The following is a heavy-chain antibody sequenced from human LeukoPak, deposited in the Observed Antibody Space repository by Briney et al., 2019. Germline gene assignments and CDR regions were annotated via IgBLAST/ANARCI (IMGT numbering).Heavy chain of an antibody. CDR3: AKVPSPLLLRDYDFWSILDY. Sequence: PGRSLRLSCAASGFTFSSYGMHWVRQAPGKGLEWVAVISYDGSNKYYADSVKGRFTISRDNSKNTLYLQMNSLRAEDTAVYYCAKVPSPLLLRDYDFWSILDYWGQGTLVTVSS. V-gene: IGHV3-30*18. CDR2: ISYDGSNK. J-gene: IGHJ4*02. CDR1: GFTFSSYG. D-gene: IGHD3-3*01.